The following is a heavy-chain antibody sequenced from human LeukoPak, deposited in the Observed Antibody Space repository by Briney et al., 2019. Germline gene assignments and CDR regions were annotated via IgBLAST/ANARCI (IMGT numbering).Heavy chain of an antibody. CDR1: GYSFTSYW. V-gene: IGHV5-51*01. D-gene: IGHD2-8*01. CDR3: ARLAFCTNAVCFSNYYYSMDV. CDR2: IYPDVSDT. J-gene: IGHJ6*03. Sequence: GESLKISCKGSGYSFTSYWIGWVRQMPGKGLVWMGIIYPDVSDTKYSPSFQGQVTISADKSISTAYLQWSSLKASDTAMYYCARLAFCTNAVCFSNYYYSMDVWGRGTTVTVSS.